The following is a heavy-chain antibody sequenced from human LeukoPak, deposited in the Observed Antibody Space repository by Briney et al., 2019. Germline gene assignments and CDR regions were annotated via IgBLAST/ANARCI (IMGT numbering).Heavy chain of an antibody. CDR2: IRYDESNK. CDR1: GFTFSNYG. J-gene: IGHJ5*02. V-gene: IGHV3-30*02. Sequence: GGSLRLSCAASGFTFSNYGMHWVRQAPGKGLEWVAFIRYDESNKYYADSVKGRFTISRDNSKNTLYLQMNSLRAEDTAVYYCARARCSGGSCYSGPGDWFDPWGQGTLVTVSS. D-gene: IGHD2-15*01. CDR3: ARARCSGGSCYSGPGDWFDP.